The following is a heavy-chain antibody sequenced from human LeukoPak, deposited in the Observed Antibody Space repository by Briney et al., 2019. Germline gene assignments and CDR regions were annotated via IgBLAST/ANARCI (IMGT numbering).Heavy chain of an antibody. CDR2: ISYDASNE. CDR1: GFNFGDYP. V-gene: IGHV3-30-3*01. CDR3: AKDKDTPATAQPQRGYFES. J-gene: IGHJ4*02. D-gene: IGHD2-21*02. Sequence: GESLRLSCAASGFNFGDYPMHWVRQAPGKGLEWVALISYDASNEYYADSVKGRFTISRDNSKNTVDLQMNSLRAEDTAVYFCAKDKDTPATAQPQRGYFESWGQGTLVTVSS.